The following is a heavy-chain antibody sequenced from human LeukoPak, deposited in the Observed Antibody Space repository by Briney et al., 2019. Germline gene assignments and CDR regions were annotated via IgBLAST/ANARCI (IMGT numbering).Heavy chain of an antibody. J-gene: IGHJ3*02. CDR2: IHYSGST. Sequence: SETLSLTCTVSGGSISSYYWSWIRQPPGKGLEWIGFIHYSGSTTYSPSLKSRVSISVDTSKNQFSLKLSSVTAADTAVYYCARRRYTAMVIDAFDIWGQGTMVTVSS. CDR1: GGSISSYY. D-gene: IGHD5-18*01. V-gene: IGHV4-59*08. CDR3: ARRRYTAMVIDAFDI.